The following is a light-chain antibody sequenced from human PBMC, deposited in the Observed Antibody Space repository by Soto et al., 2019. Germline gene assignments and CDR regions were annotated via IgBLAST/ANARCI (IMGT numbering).Light chain of an antibody. V-gene: IGKV1-5*03. CDR3: QLYNSYSEA. CDR1: QTISSW. CDR2: KAS. Sequence: DIQMTQSPSTLSGSVGDRVTITCRASQTISSWLAWYQQKPGKAPKLLIYKASTLKSGVASRFSFSVSGTEFTLPISRLQPDDFATYYCQLYNSYSEAFGQGTKVELK. J-gene: IGKJ1*01.